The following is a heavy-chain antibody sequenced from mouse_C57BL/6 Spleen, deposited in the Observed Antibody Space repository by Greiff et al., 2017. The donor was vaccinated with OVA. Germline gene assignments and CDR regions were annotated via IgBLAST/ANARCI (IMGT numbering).Heavy chain of an antibody. CDR1: GFTFSDYG. Sequence: EVMLVESGGGLVKPGGSLKLSCAASGFTFSDYGMHWVRQAPEKGLEWVAYISSGSSTIYYADTVKGRFTISRDNAKNTLFLQMTSLRSEDTAMYYCARSGNPYYAMDYWGQGTSVTVSS. CDR2: ISSGSSTI. CDR3: ARSGNPYYAMDY. D-gene: IGHD1-3*01. J-gene: IGHJ4*01. V-gene: IGHV5-17*01.